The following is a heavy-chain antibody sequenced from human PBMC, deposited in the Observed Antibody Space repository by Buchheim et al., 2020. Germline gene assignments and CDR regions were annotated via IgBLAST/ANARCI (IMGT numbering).Heavy chain of an antibody. CDR1: GYTFTSYY. CDR3: ARDRGSGWNYFDY. D-gene: IGHD6-19*01. Sequence: QVQLVQSGAEVKKPGASVKVSCKASGYTFTSYYMHWVRQAPGQGFEWMGLNNPSGGSTTYAQKFQGRVTMTRDTSTSPVYLELSSLRSEDTAVYYCARDRGSGWNYFDYWGQGTL. CDR2: NNPSGGST. V-gene: IGHV1-46*01. J-gene: IGHJ4*02.